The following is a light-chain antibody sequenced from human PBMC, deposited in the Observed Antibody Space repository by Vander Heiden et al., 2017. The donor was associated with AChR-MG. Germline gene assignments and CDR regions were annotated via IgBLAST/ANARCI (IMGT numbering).Light chain of an antibody. CDR3: QQRRSWPRT. Sequence: EIVLTQSPVTLSLSPGARATLTRTASQSLSTYLAWYQQKPGQPPRLLVYGASTRASGVPDRFTGSGSGTDFILTISSLEPEDFAVYYCQQRRSWPRTFGQGS. V-gene: IGKV3-11*01. CDR2: GAS. CDR1: QSLSTY. J-gene: IGKJ1*01.